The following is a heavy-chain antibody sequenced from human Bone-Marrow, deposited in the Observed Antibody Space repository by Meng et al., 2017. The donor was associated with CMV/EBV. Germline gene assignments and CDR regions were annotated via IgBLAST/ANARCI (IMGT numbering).Heavy chain of an antibody. D-gene: IGHD4-23*01. Sequence: GESLKISCAASGFTFSSYAMSWVRQAPGKGLEWVSAISGSGGSTYYADSVKGRFTISRDNSKNTLYLQMSSLRAEDTAVYYCAKLVVRTGDYWGQGTLVTVSS. J-gene: IGHJ4*02. CDR3: AKLVVRTGDY. CDR1: GFTFSSYA. V-gene: IGHV3-23*01. CDR2: ISGSGGST.